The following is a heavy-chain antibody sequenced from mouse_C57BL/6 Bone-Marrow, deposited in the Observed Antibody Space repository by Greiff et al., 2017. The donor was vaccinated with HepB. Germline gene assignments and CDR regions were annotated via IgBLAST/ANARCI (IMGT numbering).Heavy chain of an antibody. V-gene: IGHV1-78*01. J-gene: IGHJ1*03. CDR3: AGLGYYGSSLYWYFDV. D-gene: IGHD1-1*01. Sequence: VQLQESDAELVKPGASVKISCKVSGYTFTDHTIHWMKQRPEQGLEWIGYIYPRDGSTKYNEKFKGKATLTADKSSSTAYMQLNSLTSEDSAVYFCAGLGYYGSSLYWYFDVWGTGTTVTVSS. CDR1: GYTFTDHT. CDR2: IYPRDGST.